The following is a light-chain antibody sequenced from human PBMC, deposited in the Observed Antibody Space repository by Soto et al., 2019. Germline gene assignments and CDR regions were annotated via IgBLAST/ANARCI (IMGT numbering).Light chain of an antibody. Sequence: EIVMTQSQATLSVSPGERATLSCRASQSVSSNLAWYHQKPGQAPRLLIYGASTRATGIPARFSGSGSGTEFTLTISSLQSEDFAVYYCQQYNNWPPWTFGQGTKVEIK. V-gene: IGKV3-15*01. CDR2: GAS. CDR3: QQYNNWPPWT. J-gene: IGKJ1*01. CDR1: QSVSSN.